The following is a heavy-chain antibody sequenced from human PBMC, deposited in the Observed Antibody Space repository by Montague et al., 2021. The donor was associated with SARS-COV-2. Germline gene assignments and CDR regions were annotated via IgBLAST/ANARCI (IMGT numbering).Heavy chain of an antibody. CDR3: AREDRWNWFDP. Sequence: SETLSLTCTVSGGSINSSCWSWIRQPPGRGLEWIGYIYYRGSTNYNPSLETRVTLSVDPSKNQFSLKLSSVTAADTAVYYCAREDRWNWFDPWGQGTLVIVSS. V-gene: IGHV4-59*01. J-gene: IGHJ5*02. D-gene: IGHD5-24*01. CDR1: GGSINSSC. CDR2: IYYRGST.